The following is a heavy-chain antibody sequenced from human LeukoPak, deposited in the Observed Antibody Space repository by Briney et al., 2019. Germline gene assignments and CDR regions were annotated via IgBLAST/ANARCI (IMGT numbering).Heavy chain of an antibody. V-gene: IGHV6-1*01. Sequence: SQTLSLTCAISGDGVSSNSAAWNWIRQSQSRGLEWLGRTYCRSKCYSDYAVSVKSRITINADTSKNQFSLQLNSVTPEDTAVYYCARDPSSGWYWFDPWGQGTLVTVSS. CDR1: GDGVSSNSAA. D-gene: IGHD6-19*01. CDR2: TYCRSKCYS. J-gene: IGHJ5*02. CDR3: ARDPSSGWYWFDP.